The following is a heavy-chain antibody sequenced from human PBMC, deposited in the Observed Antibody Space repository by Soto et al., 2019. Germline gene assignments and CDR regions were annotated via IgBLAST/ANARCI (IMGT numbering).Heavy chain of an antibody. D-gene: IGHD3-10*01. Sequence: GGSLRLSCAASGFTFYTYGMHWVRQVPGKGLQWVAIIWYDGGTKYYADSVRGRFTVSRDTSRNTLYLQMNSMSDEDTVVYYCVREKGLSSFYGMDVWGQGTTVTVSS. CDR1: GFTFYTYG. J-gene: IGHJ6*02. V-gene: IGHV3-33*01. CDR3: VREKGLSSFYGMDV. CDR2: IWYDGGTK.